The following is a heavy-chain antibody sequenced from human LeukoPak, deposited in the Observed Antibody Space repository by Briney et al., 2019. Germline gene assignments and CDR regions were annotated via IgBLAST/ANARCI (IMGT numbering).Heavy chain of an antibody. D-gene: IGHD5-18*01. CDR1: GDSISSGDYY. J-gene: IGHJ5*02. CDR2: IYTSGST. CDR3: ASQGYSYGRNWFDP. V-gene: IGHV4-61*02. Sequence: SQTLSLTCTVSGDSISSGDYYWSWIRQPAGKGLEWIGRIYTSGSTNYNPSLKSRVTISVDTSKNQFSLKLSSVTAADTAVYYCASQGYSYGRNWFDPWGQGTLVTVSS.